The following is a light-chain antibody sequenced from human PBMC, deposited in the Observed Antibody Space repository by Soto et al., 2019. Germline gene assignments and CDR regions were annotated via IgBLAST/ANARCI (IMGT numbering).Light chain of an antibody. CDR2: GAS. CDR1: QSVSSN. V-gene: IGKV3-15*01. CDR3: QQYNNWPQT. Sequence: EIVMTQSPATLSVSPGERATLSCRASQSVSSNLAWYQQKPGQAPRLLIYGASTRATGIPARFSGSGSWTEFTLTISSLQSEDFALYYCQQYNNWPQTFGQGTKLEIK. J-gene: IGKJ2*01.